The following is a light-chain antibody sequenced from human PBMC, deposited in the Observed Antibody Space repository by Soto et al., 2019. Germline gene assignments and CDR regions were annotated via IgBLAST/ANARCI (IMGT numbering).Light chain of an antibody. J-gene: IGKJ2*01. CDR1: QSVTDNY. Sequence: IVLTQSPGTLSLSPGERATLSCRAGQSVTDNYVGWYQQKPGQAPRLLIYAASNRATGIPDRFSGSRSGTDFTLTISRLEPEDFAVYHCQQYGSLPYTFGQGTKLEIK. CDR3: QQYGSLPYT. V-gene: IGKV3-20*01. CDR2: AAS.